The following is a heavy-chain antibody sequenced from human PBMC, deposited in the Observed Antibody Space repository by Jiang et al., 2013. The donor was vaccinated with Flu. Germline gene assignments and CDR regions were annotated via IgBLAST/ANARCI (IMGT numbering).Heavy chain of an antibody. CDR2: IYYSGST. CDR3: AREGSWRAWWDY. V-gene: IGHV4-30-4*08. D-gene: IGHD3-10*01. CDR1: GGSISSGDYY. J-gene: IGHJ4*02. Sequence: SGSGLVKPSQTLSLTCTVSGGSISSGDYYWSWIRQPPGKGLEWIGYIYYSGSTYYNPSLKSRVTISVDTSKNQFSLKLSSVTAADTAVYYCAREGSWRAWWDYWGQGTLVTVSS.